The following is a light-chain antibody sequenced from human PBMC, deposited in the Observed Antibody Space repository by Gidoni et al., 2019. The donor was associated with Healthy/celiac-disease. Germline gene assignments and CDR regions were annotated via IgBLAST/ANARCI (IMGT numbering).Light chain of an antibody. CDR3: QQYYRSLWT. V-gene: IGKV4-1*01. CDR2: WAS. J-gene: IGKJ1*01. CDR1: QSVLYSSNNKNY. Sequence: DIVMTQSPDSLAVSLGERATINCKSSQSVLYSSNNKNYLAWYQQKPGQPPKLLIYWASTRESGVPDRFSGSGSGTDFTLTISSLQAEDVAVYYCQQYYRSLWTFGQXTKVEIK.